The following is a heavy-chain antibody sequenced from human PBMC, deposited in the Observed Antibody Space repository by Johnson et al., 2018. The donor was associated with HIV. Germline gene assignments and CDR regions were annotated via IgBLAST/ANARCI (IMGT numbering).Heavy chain of an antibody. D-gene: IGHD4-17*01. V-gene: IGHV3-23*04. CDR1: GFTFSSYA. CDR2: ISDSGGST. CDR3: ARPADYGDYSRDAFDI. J-gene: IGHJ3*02. Sequence: VQLVESGGGVVRPGGSLRLSCAASGFTFSSYAMRWVRQAPGTGLEWVSGISDSGGSTHYADSVKGRFTISRDNAKNSLYLQMNSLRVEDTALYYCARPADYGDYSRDAFDIWGQVTMVTVSS.